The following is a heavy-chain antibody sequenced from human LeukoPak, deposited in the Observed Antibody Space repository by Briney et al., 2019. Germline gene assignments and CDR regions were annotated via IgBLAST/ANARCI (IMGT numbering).Heavy chain of an antibody. V-gene: IGHV3-23*01. Sequence: PGGSLRLSCAASGFTLRSFGMSWVRQAPGKGLEWVSFISGTGLSTYYADSVKGRFTISRDNSKSTVFMQMNSLRVDDTAVYYCAKLMRHMMEDVYDMWGQGIMVTVSS. CDR2: ISGTGLST. CDR1: GFTLRSFG. J-gene: IGHJ3*02. CDR3: AKLMRHMMEDVYDM. D-gene: IGHD3-16*01.